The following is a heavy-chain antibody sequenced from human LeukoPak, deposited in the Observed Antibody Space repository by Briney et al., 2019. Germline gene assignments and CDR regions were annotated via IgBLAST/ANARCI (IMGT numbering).Heavy chain of an antibody. J-gene: IGHJ4*02. CDR1: GGSISSGGYY. CDR3: ARGRDGYNFV. V-gene: IGHV4-61*08. D-gene: IGHD5-12*01. CDR2: IYYSGST. Sequence: SQTLSLTCTVSGGSISSGGYYWSWIRQPPGKGLEWIGYIYYSGSTNYNPSLKSRVTISVDTSKNQFSLKLSSVTAADTAVYYCARGRDGYNFVWGQGTLVTVSS.